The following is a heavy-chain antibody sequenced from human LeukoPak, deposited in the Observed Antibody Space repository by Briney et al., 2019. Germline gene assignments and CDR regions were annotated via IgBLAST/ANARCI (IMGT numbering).Heavy chain of an antibody. CDR1: GYTLTELS. CDR2: FDPEDGET. Sequence: GASVKVSCKVSGYTLTELSMHWVRQAPGKGLEWMGGFDPEDGETIYAQKFQGRVTMTEDTSTDTAYMELSSLRSEDTAVYYCATPQQLNGGGSLEYYFDYWGQGTLVTVSS. CDR3: ATPQQLNGGGSLEYYFDY. D-gene: IGHD2-15*01. J-gene: IGHJ4*02. V-gene: IGHV1-24*01.